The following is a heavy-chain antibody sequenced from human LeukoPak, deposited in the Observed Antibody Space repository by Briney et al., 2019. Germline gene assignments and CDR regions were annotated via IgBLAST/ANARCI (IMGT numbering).Heavy chain of an antibody. J-gene: IGHJ4*02. CDR3: ARDIKPAAVDY. Sequence: GASVKVSCKASGYTFTGYYMHWVRQAPAQGLEWMGWINPNSGGTNYAQKFQGRVAMTRDTSISTAYMELSRLRSDDTAVYYCARDIKPAAVDYWGQGTLVTVSS. D-gene: IGHD6-25*01. CDR1: GYTFTGYY. CDR2: INPNSGGT. V-gene: IGHV1-2*02.